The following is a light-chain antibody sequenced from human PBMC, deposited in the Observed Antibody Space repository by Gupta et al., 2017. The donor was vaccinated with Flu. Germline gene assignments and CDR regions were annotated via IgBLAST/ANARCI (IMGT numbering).Light chain of an antibody. CDR2: AAS. J-gene: IGKJ4*01. V-gene: IGKV1-27*01. CDR1: QGINNY. CDR3: QKYSSASFT. Sequence: DIQMTQSSSSLSVSVGDRVTITCRASQGINNYLDWYQQKPGKVPKLLIYAASTLQSGVPSRFSGSGSGTDFTLSISSLQPEDVATYYCQKYSSASFTFGGGTKVEIK.